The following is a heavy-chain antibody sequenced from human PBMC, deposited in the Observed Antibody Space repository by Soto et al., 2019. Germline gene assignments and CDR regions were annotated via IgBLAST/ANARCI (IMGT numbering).Heavy chain of an antibody. CDR3: ARETYGDYVGYFDP. D-gene: IGHD4-17*01. J-gene: IGHJ5*02. V-gene: IGHV4-34*01. CDR1: GGSIMSYY. Sequence: SETLSLTCTVSGGSIMSYYWSWIRQPPGKGLEWIGEINHSGSTNYNPSLKSRVTISVDTSKNQFSLKLSSVTAADTAVYYCARETYGDYVGYFDPWGQGTLVTVSS. CDR2: INHSGST.